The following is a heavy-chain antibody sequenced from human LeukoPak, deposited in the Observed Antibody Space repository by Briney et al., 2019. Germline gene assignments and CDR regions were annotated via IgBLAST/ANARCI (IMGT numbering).Heavy chain of an antibody. V-gene: IGHV4-59*12. D-gene: IGHD5-18*01. CDR1: GGSISSYY. J-gene: IGHJ4*02. CDR2: IYYSGST. Sequence: SETLSLTCTVSGGSISSYYWSWIRQPPGKGLEWIGYIYYSGSTNYNPSLKSRVTISVDTSKNQFSLKLSSVTAADTAVYYCARGDVDTAADFDYWGQGTLVTVSS. CDR3: ARGDVDTAADFDY.